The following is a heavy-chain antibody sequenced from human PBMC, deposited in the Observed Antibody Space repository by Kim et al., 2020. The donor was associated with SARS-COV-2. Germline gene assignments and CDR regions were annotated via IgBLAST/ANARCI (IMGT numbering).Heavy chain of an antibody. J-gene: IGHJ5*01. Sequence: SETLSLTCTVSDFSVASGYYWAWIRQPPGKGLEWIGSIYHSGTTYYTPPLKSRLTMSVDTSKNHFSLKLTSVTAADTAIYYCARAKSTEWLVEFGAFDSWGQGTLVTVSS. CDR1: DFSVASGYY. CDR3: ARAKSTEWLVEFGAFDS. V-gene: IGHV4-38-2*02. CDR2: IYHSGTT. D-gene: IGHD6-19*01.